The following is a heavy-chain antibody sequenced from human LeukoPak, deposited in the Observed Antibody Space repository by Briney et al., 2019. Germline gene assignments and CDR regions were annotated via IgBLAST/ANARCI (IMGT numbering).Heavy chain of an antibody. V-gene: IGHV3-66*02. CDR1: GFTVSSNY. CDR2: IYSDGST. D-gene: IGHD2-21*02. CDR3: ASRSPVVVTANYYYYYGMDV. Sequence: GGSLRRSCAASGFTVSSNYMSWVRQAPGKGLEWVSVIYSDGSTYYADSVKGRFTISRDNSKNTLYLQMNSLRAEDTAVYYCASRSPVVVTANYYYYYGMDVWGQGTTVTVSS. J-gene: IGHJ6*02.